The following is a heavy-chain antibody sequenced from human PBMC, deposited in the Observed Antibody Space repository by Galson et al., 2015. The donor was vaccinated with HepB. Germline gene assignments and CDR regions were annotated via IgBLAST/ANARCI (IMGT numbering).Heavy chain of an antibody. J-gene: IGHJ4*02. V-gene: IGHV3-7*01. CDR2: IKQDGSEK. D-gene: IGHD2-2*01. CDR1: GFTFSTYS. Sequence: SLRLSCAASGFTFSTYSMTWVRQTPGKGLEWVANIKQDGSEKNYVDSVKGRFTISRDNAKNSLYLQMNSLRPDDTAVYYCARSRGSVQDIVVVPAALFEYWGQGTLVTVSS. CDR3: ARSRGSVQDIVVVPAALFEY.